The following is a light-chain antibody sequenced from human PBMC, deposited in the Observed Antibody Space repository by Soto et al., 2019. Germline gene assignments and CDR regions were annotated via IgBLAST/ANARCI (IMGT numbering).Light chain of an antibody. CDR2: AAS. J-gene: IGKJ4*01. CDR1: QNLGSGY. Sequence: EIVLTQSPATLSVSPGDRATLSCRASQNLGSGYLAWYQQKPGQAPRILIYAASNRATGIPARFSGSGSGTDFTLTISSLEPEDFAVYYCQQRSKWVTFGRGTKVDIK. CDR3: QQRSKWVT. V-gene: IGKV3-11*01.